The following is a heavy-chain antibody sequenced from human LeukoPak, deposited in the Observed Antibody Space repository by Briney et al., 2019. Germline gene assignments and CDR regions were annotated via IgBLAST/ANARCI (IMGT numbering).Heavy chain of an antibody. CDR1: GFTFSSYA. D-gene: IGHD5-24*01. CDR3: ARGGRRDGYNP. Sequence: PGGSLRLSCAASGFTFSSYAMSWVRQAPGKGLEWVSAISGSGGNTYCADSVKGRFTTSRDNSKNTLYLQMSSLRAEDTAVYHCARGGRRDGYNPWGQGTLVTVSS. CDR2: ISGSGGNT. J-gene: IGHJ5*02. V-gene: IGHV3-23*01.